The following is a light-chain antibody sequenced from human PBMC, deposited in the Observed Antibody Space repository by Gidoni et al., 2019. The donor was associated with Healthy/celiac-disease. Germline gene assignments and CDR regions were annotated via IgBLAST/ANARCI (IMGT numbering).Light chain of an antibody. CDR1: QSVSSN. CDR2: GAS. J-gene: IGKJ1*01. Sequence: EIVMTQSPATLSVSPGERATLSCRASQSVSSNLAWYQQKPGQAPMLLIYGASTRATGIPARFSVSGSGTEFTLTISSLQSEDFAVYYCQQYNNWPRTFGQGTKVEIK. CDR3: QQYNNWPRT. V-gene: IGKV3-15*01.